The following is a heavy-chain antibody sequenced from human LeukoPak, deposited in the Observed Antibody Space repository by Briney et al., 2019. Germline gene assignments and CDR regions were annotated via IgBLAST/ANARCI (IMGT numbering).Heavy chain of an antibody. Sequence: GGSLRLSCAASGFTFSSYAMSWVRQAPGKGLEWVSAISGSAGRTYYADSVKGRFTISRDNSKNTLYLQVNSLRAEDTAVYYCAKGVGEGAFDIWGQGTMVTASS. D-gene: IGHD3-10*01. CDR3: AKGVGEGAFDI. CDR2: ISGSAGRT. J-gene: IGHJ3*02. CDR1: GFTFSSYA. V-gene: IGHV3-23*01.